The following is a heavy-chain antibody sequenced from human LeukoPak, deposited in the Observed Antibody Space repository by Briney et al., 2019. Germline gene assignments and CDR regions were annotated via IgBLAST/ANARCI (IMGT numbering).Heavy chain of an antibody. Sequence: GASVKVSCKASGYTFTGYYMHWVRQAPGQGLEWMGWINPNSGGTNYAQKFQGRVTMTRDTSISTAYMELSRLRSDDTAVYYCARDRDYYDSIGSKPFDPWGQGTLVTVSS. CDR2: INPNSGGT. J-gene: IGHJ5*02. CDR1: GYTFTGYY. V-gene: IGHV1-2*02. CDR3: ARDRDYYDSIGSKPFDP. D-gene: IGHD3-22*01.